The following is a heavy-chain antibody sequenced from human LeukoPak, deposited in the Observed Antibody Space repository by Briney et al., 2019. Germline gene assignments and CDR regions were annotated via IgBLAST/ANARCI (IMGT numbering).Heavy chain of an antibody. CDR1: GFTCSSCA. CDR2: ISYDGSNK. J-gene: IGHJ4*02. V-gene: IGHV3-30*04. CDR3: ARVGGSLKFYFDY. Sequence: PGGSLRLSCAASGFTCSSCAMHWVRQAPGKGLEWVAVISYDGSNKYYADSVKGRFTISRDNSKNTLYLQMNSLRAEDTAVYYCARVGGSLKFYFDYWGQGTLVTVSS. D-gene: IGHD6-13*01.